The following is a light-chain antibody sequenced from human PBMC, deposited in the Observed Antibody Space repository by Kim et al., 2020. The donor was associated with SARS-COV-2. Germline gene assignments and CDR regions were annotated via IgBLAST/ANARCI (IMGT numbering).Light chain of an antibody. J-gene: IGKJ2*01. CDR2: AAS. V-gene: IGKV3-20*01. CDR1: QSVRSNF. Sequence: WSPGERATLSCRASQSVRSNFLAWYQHKPGQAPRLLISAASNRATGIPDRFSGSGSGTDFTLTITRLEPEDLAVYYCQQYGSAPVTFGQGTKLEI. CDR3: QQYGSAPVT.